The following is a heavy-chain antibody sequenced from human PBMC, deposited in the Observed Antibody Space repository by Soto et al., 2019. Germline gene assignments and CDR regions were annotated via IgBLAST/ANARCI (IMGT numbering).Heavy chain of an antibody. CDR1: GGTFSSYA. D-gene: IGHD3-10*01. CDR2: IIPIFGTA. V-gene: IGHV1-69*13. CDR3: ARGPGKNYYYGMDV. Sequence: SVKVSCKASGGTFSSYAISWVRQAPGQGLEWMGGIIPIFGTANYAQKFQGRVTITADESTSTAYMELSSLRSEDTAVYYCARGPGKNYYYGMDVWGQGXTVTVYS. J-gene: IGHJ6*02.